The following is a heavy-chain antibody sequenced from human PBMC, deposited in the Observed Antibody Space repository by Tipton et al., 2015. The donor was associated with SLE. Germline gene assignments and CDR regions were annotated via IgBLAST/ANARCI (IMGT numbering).Heavy chain of an antibody. J-gene: IGHJ3*02. CDR2: INPSSSDV. D-gene: IGHD2/OR15-2a*01. CDR1: GFAFSSYE. V-gene: IGHV3-48*03. Sequence: VQSGGSLRLSCVASGFAFSSYEMNWVRQAPGKGLEWVSYINPSSSDVYYGSSVKGRFTISRDNAKNSLYLQMNGLGVEDTAVYYCARNYDFKGGAFDIWGQGTMVTVSS. CDR3: ARNYDFKGGAFDI.